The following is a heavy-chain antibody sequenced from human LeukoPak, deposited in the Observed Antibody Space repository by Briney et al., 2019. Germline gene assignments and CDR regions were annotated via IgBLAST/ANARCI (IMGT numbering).Heavy chain of an antibody. D-gene: IGHD6-13*01. Sequence: GGSLRLSCAASGFTFSIYSMNWVRQAPGKGLEWVSYISSSSRSIYYADSVKGRFTISRDNAKNSLYLQMNSLRAEDTAVYYCARVYSSSWYILDYWGQGTLVTVSS. CDR1: GFTFSIYS. CDR3: ARVYSSSWYILDY. CDR2: ISSSSRSI. V-gene: IGHV3-48*01. J-gene: IGHJ4*02.